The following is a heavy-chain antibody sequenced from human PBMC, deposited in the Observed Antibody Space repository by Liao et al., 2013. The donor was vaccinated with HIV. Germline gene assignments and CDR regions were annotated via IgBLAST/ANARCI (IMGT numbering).Heavy chain of an antibody. D-gene: IGHD2-15*01. J-gene: IGHJ4*02. V-gene: IGHV4-34*01. CDR3: ARGGRRALLGGFPQRY. CDR2: INHSGST. CDR1: GGSISSYY. Sequence: QLQLQESGPGLVKPSETLSLTCTVSGGSISSYYWSWIRQPPGKGLEWIGEINHSGSTNYNPSLKSRVTISVDTSKNQFSLKLSSVTAADTAVYYCARGGRRALLGGFPQRYWGQGTLVTVSS.